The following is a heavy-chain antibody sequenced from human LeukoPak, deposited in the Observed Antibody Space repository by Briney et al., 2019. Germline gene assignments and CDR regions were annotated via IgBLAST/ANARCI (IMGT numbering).Heavy chain of an antibody. CDR2: ISSGGGVT. V-gene: IGHV3-48*02. J-gene: IGHJ4*02. D-gene: IGHD3-16*01. Sequence: PGGSLRLSCGASDFNFRTYSMIWARQTPGTGLEWISYISSGGGVTHYAESVKGRFSISRDNAKNSLFLQMNRLKDEDTAVYYCARVGVGDWGSVWDHWGQGVRVTVSS. CDR3: ARVGVGDWGSVWDH. CDR1: DFNFRTYS.